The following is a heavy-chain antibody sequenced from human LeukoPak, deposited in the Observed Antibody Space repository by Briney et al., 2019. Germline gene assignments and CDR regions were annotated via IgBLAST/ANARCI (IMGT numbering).Heavy chain of an antibody. Sequence: SGTLSLTCAVSGGSISSSNWWSWVRQPPGKGLEWIGEIYHSGSTNYNPSLKSRVTISVDTSKNQFSLKLSSVTAADTAVYYCARSSCSGGSCYIPIKYYYYGMDVWGQGTTVTVSS. CDR3: ARSSCSGGSCYIPIKYYYYGMDV. D-gene: IGHD2-15*01. V-gene: IGHV4-4*02. J-gene: IGHJ6*02. CDR1: GGSISSSNW. CDR2: IYHSGST.